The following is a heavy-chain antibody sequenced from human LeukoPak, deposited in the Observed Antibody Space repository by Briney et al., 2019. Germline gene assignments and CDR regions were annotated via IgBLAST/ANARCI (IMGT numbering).Heavy chain of an antibody. J-gene: IGHJ4*02. CDR2: IYYSGDT. V-gene: IGHV4-39*01. CDR3: ARLGYLSNINFDY. D-gene: IGHD2-15*01. CDR1: GGSISTTYYY. Sequence: SETLSLTCTVSGGSISTTYYYWGWIRQPPGKGLEWIGSIYYSGDTYYNASLKSRVTISVDTSKNQFSLKLSSVTAADTAVYYCARLGYLSNINFDYWGQGTLVTVSS.